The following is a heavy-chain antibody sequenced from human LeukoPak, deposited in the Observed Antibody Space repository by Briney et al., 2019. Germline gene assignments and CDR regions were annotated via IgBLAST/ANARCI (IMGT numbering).Heavy chain of an antibody. V-gene: IGHV3-23*01. D-gene: IGHD4-23*01. J-gene: IGHJ4*02. CDR1: GITFGSSA. Sequence: GESLRLSCAASGITFGSSAMSWVRQAPGKGLEWVSIISGSAGSTYYADSVKGRFTISRDNSKNTLYLQMNNLRAEDTAVYYCAKGYYGGISFFFDLWGQGTLVTVSS. CDR2: ISGSAGST. CDR3: AKGYYGGISFFFDL.